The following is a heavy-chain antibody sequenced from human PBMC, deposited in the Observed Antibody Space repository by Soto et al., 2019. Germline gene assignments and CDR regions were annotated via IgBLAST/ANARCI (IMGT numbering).Heavy chain of an antibody. CDR3: AKKTDSSSPWGALDI. CDR1: GFTFSSYA. D-gene: IGHD6-19*01. CDR2: ISGSGGST. J-gene: IGHJ3*02. Sequence: EVQLLESGGGLVQPGGSLTLSCAATGFTFSSYAMSWVRQAPAQGLQWVSGISGSGGSTYYADPVKGRFTISRDSSKNTLYVQMDSLRVGDTAVYYCAKKTDSSSPWGALDIWGQGTMVSV. V-gene: IGHV3-23*01.